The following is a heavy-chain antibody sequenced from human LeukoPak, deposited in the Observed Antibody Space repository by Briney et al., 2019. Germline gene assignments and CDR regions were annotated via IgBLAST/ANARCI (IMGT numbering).Heavy chain of an antibody. D-gene: IGHD5-18*01. Sequence: GASVKVSCKASGYTFTAYYMHWVRQAPGQGLEWMGWINPNSGGTNYAQKFQGRVTMTRDTSITTVYMELSRLTSDDTAVYYCAREPVDTPMVTSFDYWGQGTLATVSS. V-gene: IGHV1-2*02. J-gene: IGHJ4*02. CDR3: AREPVDTPMVTSFDY. CDR2: INPNSGGT. CDR1: GYTFTAYY.